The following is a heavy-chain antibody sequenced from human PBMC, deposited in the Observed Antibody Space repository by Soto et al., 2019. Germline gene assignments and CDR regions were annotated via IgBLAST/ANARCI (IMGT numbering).Heavy chain of an antibody. J-gene: IGHJ1*01. D-gene: IGHD3-3*02. CDR1: GLTFISYV. CDR2: IWYDGIKK. V-gene: IGHV3-33*01. CDR3: ARHFLSYGPPPGSLQF. Sequence: GGSLKISCAASGLTFISYVMYWVRQAPGKGLEWVAVIWYDGIKKYYADSVKGRFTISRDNSKNTLYLQMNSLRAEDTAVYYCARHFLSYGPPPGSLQFWCQGTLVTV.